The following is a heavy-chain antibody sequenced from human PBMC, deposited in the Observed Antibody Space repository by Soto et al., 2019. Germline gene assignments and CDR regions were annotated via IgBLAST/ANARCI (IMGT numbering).Heavy chain of an antibody. Sequence: HPGGSLRLSCAVSGFTVSTNYINWVRQAPGKGLEWVSVMYRDGRTYYADSVKGRFTLSRDNSKNSVSLQMNSLRAEDTAVYYCARDPHDYGVYGGLDLWGQGTLVTVS. CDR2: MYRDGRT. CDR3: ARDPHDYGVYGGLDL. J-gene: IGHJ5*02. D-gene: IGHD4-17*01. V-gene: IGHV3-53*01. CDR1: GFTVSTNY.